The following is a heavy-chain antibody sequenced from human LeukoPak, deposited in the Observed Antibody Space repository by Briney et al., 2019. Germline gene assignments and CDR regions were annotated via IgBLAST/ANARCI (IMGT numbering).Heavy chain of an antibody. Sequence: PSETLSLTCTVSGGSISSYYWGWIRQPPGKGLEWIGSIYYSGSTYYNPSLKSRVTISVDTSKNQFSLKLSSVTAADTAVYYCARAPDPLYYDSSGYHGAFDYWGQGTLVTVSS. D-gene: IGHD3-22*01. CDR1: GGSISSYY. CDR2: IYYSGST. CDR3: ARAPDPLYYDSSGYHGAFDY. J-gene: IGHJ4*02. V-gene: IGHV4-39*01.